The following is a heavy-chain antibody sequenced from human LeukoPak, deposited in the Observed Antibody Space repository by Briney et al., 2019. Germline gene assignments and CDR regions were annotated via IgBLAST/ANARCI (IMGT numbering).Heavy chain of an antibody. D-gene: IGHD3-10*01. CDR1: GFTFSSYE. CDR3: ARLDYYGSGSYFDY. CDR2: ISSSGSTI. J-gene: IGHJ4*02. Sequence: PGGSLRLSCAASGFTFSSYEMNWVRQAPGKGLKWVSYISSSGSTIYYADSVKGRFTISRDNARNSLYLQMNSLRAEDTAVYYCARLDYYGSGSYFDYWGQGTLVTVSS. V-gene: IGHV3-48*03.